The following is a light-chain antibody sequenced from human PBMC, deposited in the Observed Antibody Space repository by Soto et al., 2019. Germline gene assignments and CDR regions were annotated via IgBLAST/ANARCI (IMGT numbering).Light chain of an antibody. CDR1: QSVSSSY. CDR3: QQYDSSPWT. CDR2: DTS. Sequence: EIVLTQSPGTLSLSPGERATLSCRASQSVSSSYLAWYQQTPGQAPRLLVYDTSYRATGVPDRFSGSGSGTDFTLTISRLEPEDSAVYYCQQYDSSPWTFGQGTKGEIK. J-gene: IGKJ1*01. V-gene: IGKV3-20*01.